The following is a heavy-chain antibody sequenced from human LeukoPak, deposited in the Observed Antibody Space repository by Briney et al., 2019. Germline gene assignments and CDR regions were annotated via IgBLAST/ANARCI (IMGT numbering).Heavy chain of an antibody. CDR1: GFTFSSYA. CDR3: AKLRNSGYDHDAFDI. V-gene: IGHV3-23*01. Sequence: PGGSLRLSCAASGFTFSSYAMSWVRQAPGKGLEWVSAVSGSGGGTFYADAVKGRFTISRDNSKNTIYLQINSLRAEDTAVYYCAKLRNSGYDHDAFDIWGQGTMVTVSS. J-gene: IGHJ3*02. D-gene: IGHD5-12*01. CDR2: VSGSGGGT.